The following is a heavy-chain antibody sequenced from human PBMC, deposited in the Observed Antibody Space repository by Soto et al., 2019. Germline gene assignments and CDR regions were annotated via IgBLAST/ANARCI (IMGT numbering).Heavy chain of an antibody. CDR1: GFTFSTYG. D-gene: IGHD2-15*01. CDR2: IWYDGSNK. Sequence: GESLRLSSVATGFTFSTYGMHWVRQAPGKGLEWVAVIWYDGSNKYYADSVKGRFTISRDNSKNTLYLQMNSLRAEDTAVYYCARVGGGRYYYYYYYMDVWGKGT. V-gene: IGHV3-33*01. J-gene: IGHJ6*03. CDR3: ARVGGGRYYYYYYYMDV.